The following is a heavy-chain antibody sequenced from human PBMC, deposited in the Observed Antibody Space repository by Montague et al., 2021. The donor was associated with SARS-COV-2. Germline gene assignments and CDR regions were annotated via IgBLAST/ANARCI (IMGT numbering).Heavy chain of an antibody. CDR1: GGSISSDDSY. CDR2: ISYSGRT. Sequence: TLSLTCIVSGGSISSDDSYWTWIRQHPGKGLEWIGYISYSGRTSYNVSLKSRLTISADTSDNQFSLKLTSMTAADTAVYYCARMYVPAHGTSAASYCDYGGRGTLVTVSS. J-gene: IGHJ4*02. V-gene: IGHV4-31*03. CDR3: ARMYVPAHGTSAASYCDY. D-gene: IGHD6-13*01.